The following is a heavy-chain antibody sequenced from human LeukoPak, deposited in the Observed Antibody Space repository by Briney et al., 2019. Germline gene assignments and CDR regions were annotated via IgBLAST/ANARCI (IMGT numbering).Heavy chain of an antibody. V-gene: IGHV3-21*01. CDR2: ISSSSSYI. D-gene: IGHD6-19*01. J-gene: IGHJ4*02. Sequence: PGGSLRLSCAASGFTSSSYSMNWVRQAPGKGLEWVSSISSSSSYIYYADSVKGRFTISRDNAKNSLYLQMNSLRAEDTAVYYCARGVSAVAGSFDYWGQGTLVTVSS. CDR3: ARGVSAVAGSFDY. CDR1: GFTSSSYS.